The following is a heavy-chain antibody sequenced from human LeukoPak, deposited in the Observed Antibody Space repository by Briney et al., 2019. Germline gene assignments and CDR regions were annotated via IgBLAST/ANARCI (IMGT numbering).Heavy chain of an antibody. CDR2: ISTTSSYT. V-gene: IGHV3-11*05. CDR1: GFTFSDYY. Sequence: GGSLRLSCAASGFTFSDYYMSWIRQAPGKGLEWVSHISTTSSYTDYADSVRGRFTISRDNAKNLLYLQMNSLRPEDTAVYYCARDWYCSSSICYPDRNWFDPWGQGTLVTVSS. D-gene: IGHD2-2*01. J-gene: IGHJ5*02. CDR3: ARDWYCSSSICYPDRNWFDP.